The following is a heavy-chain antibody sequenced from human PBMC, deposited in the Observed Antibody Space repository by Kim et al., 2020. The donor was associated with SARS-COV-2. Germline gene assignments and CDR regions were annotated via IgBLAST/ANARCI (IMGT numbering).Heavy chain of an antibody. J-gene: IGHJ3*02. Sequence: SETLSLTCAVYGGSFSGYNWNWIRQPPGKGLEWLGEISYSGSTDYNPSLKSRVTISVDTSKNHFSLRLSSVTAADTAVYYCASNVNAFDIWGQGTMVTVSS. V-gene: IGHV4-34*01. CDR3: ASNVNAFDI. CDR1: GGSFSGYN. CDR2: ISYSGST.